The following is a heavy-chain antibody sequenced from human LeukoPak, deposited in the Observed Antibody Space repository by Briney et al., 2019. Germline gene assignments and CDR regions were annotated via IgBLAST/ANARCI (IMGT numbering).Heavy chain of an antibody. Sequence: ASVKVSCKASGYTFTSYGISWVRQAPGQGLEWIGWISAYNGNTNYARKLQGRVTMTTDASTSAAYMELRSLRSDDTAVYYCARVALDGPEGYMDVWGKGTTVTVSS. CDR3: ARVALDGPEGYMDV. J-gene: IGHJ6*03. D-gene: IGHD5-24*01. V-gene: IGHV1-18*01. CDR2: ISAYNGNT. CDR1: GYTFTSYG.